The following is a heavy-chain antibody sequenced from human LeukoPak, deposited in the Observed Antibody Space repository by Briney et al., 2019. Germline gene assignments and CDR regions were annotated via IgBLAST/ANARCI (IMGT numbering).Heavy chain of an antibody. CDR2: IIPIFGTA. Sequence: SVKVSCKASGGTFSSYAISWVRQAPGQGLEWMGGIIPIFGTANYAQKFQGRVTITADESTSTAYMELSSLRSEDTAVYYCARQRITIFGVVIGSAFDIWGQGTMVTVSS. CDR1: GGTFSSYA. J-gene: IGHJ3*02. CDR3: ARQRITIFGVVIGSAFDI. D-gene: IGHD3-3*01. V-gene: IGHV1-69*13.